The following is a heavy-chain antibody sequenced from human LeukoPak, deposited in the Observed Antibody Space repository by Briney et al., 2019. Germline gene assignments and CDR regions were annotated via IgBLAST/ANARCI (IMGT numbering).Heavy chain of an antibody. CDR2: IYHSGST. Sequence: SETLSLTCAVSGYSISRGFYWGWIRQPPGRGLQWIGNIYHSGSTYYDPSLKSRVTMSVDTSKNQFSLKLSSVTAAETAVYYCARDVSGNYYGSGTYRFWGQGTLVTVSS. CDR3: ARDVSGNYYGSGTYRF. D-gene: IGHD3-10*01. V-gene: IGHV4-38-2*02. CDR1: GYSISRGFY. J-gene: IGHJ4*02.